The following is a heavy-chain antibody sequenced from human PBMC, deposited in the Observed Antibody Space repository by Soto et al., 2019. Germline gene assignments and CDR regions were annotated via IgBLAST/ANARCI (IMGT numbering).Heavy chain of an antibody. CDR3: TTDSADIVVVPATFGMDV. Sequence: GGSLGLSCAASGITFRNAWMTWVRQAPGKGLEWVGRIKSITDGGTTDYAAPVKGRFTISRDDSKDTLYLQMNNLRTEDTSVYHCTTDSADIVVVPATFGMDVWGQGTMVTVSS. V-gene: IGHV3-15*01. J-gene: IGHJ6*02. D-gene: IGHD2-2*01. CDR1: GITFRNAW. CDR2: IKSITDGGTT.